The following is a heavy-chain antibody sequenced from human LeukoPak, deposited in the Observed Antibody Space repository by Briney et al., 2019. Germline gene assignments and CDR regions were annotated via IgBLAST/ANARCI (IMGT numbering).Heavy chain of an antibody. J-gene: IGHJ4*02. CDR3: TKSLDY. V-gene: IGHV3-7*01. Sequence: GGSLRLSCVASGFTFSRSWMDWVRQVPGKGLEWVANIKEDGSETYYVDSAKGRFTISRDNAKNSLYLQTDSLRVEDTAIYYCTKSLDYWGQGTLVTVSS. CDR1: GFTFSRSW. CDR2: IKEDGSET.